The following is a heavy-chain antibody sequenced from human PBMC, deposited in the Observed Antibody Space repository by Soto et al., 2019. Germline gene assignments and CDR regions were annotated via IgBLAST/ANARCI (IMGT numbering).Heavy chain of an antibody. J-gene: IGHJ4*02. CDR1: GFTFSNAW. V-gene: IGHV3-15*01. CDR2: IKSKTDGGTT. Sequence: GGSLRLSCAASGFTFSNAWMSWVRQAPGKGLEWVGCIKSKTDGGTTDYAAPVKGRFTISRDDSKNTLYLQMNSLKTEDTAVYYCARDPPGSYYYDSSGYLAFDYWGQGTLVTVSS. CDR3: ARDPPGSYYYDSSGYLAFDY. D-gene: IGHD3-22*01.